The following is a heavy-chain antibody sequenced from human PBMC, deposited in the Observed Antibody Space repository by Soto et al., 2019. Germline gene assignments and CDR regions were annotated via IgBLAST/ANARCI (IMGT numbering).Heavy chain of an antibody. CDR3: ARVFGSRYGDYGIDYYYSGTDV. J-gene: IGHJ6*02. D-gene: IGHD4-17*01. CDR2: IYYSGST. V-gene: IGHV4-31*03. Sequence: TLSLTYTVSGGSISSGGYYWSWIRQHPGKGLEWIGYIYYSGSTYYNPSPKSRVTISVDTSKNQFSLKLSSVTAADTAVYYCARVFGSRYGDYGIDYYYSGTDVWGQGTTVTVSS. CDR1: GGSISSGGYY.